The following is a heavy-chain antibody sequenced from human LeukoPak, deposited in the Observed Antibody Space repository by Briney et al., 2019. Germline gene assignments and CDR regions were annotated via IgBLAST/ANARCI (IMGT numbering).Heavy chain of an antibody. V-gene: IGHV3-11*01. CDR1: GFTFNDYY. J-gene: IGHJ4*02. CDR3: ARDLYDSGFDY. Sequence: PGGSLRLSCAASGFTFNDYYINWIRQAPGKGLEWVSYISTTGSTIYYADSVKGRFTISRDNAKKSVYLQMSGLRVEDTAVYYCARDLYDSGFDYWGQGTLVTVSS. CDR2: ISTTGSTI. D-gene: IGHD3-22*01.